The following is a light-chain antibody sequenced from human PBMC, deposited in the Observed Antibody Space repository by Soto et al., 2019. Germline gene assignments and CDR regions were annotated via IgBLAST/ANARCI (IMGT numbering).Light chain of an antibody. V-gene: IGKV3-20*01. CDR1: QSVSSNY. CDR3: QQYDSSPWT. Sequence: EIVLTQSPGTLSLSPGERATLSSRASQSVSSNYLAWYQQKPGQAPRLLIYGASSRATGISDKFSGSGSGTDFTLTISRLEPEDFAVYYCQQYDSSPWTFGQGTKVEIK. CDR2: GAS. J-gene: IGKJ1*01.